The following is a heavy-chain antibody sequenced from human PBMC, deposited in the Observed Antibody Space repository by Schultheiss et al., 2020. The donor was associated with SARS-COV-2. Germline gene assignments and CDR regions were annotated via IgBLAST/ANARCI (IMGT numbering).Heavy chain of an antibody. D-gene: IGHD1-7*01. J-gene: IGHJ6*02. CDR2: ISYDGSDR. Sequence: GGSLRLSCAASGFTFSSNGMHWVRQAPGKGLEWVAVISYDGSDRYYSDSVNDRFTISRDNSKNTLYLQMNSLRAEDTAVYYCAKELELREGGVYYYYGLDVWGQGTTVTVSS. CDR1: GFTFSSNG. V-gene: IGHV3-30*18. CDR3: AKELELREGGVYYYYGLDV.